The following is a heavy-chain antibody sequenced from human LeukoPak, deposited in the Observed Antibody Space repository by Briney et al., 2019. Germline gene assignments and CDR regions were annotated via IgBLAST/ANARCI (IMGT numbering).Heavy chain of an antibody. J-gene: IGHJ4*02. Sequence: PGGSLRLSCTVSGFTVSSDSMSWVRQAPGKGLEWVSFIDSGGSTHYSDSVKGRFTISRDNSKNTLYLQMNSLRAEDTAVYYCARRAGAYSHPYDYWDQGTLVTVSS. V-gene: IGHV3-53*01. CDR2: IDSGGST. D-gene: IGHD4/OR15-4a*01. CDR1: GFTVSSDS. CDR3: ARRAGAYSHPYDY.